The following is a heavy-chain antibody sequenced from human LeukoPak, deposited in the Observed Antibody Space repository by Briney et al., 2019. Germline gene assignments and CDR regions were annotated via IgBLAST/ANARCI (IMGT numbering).Heavy chain of an antibody. J-gene: IGHJ4*02. CDR2: TYYSGST. D-gene: IGHD3-22*01. CDR3: ARDGPTYYYDNSGHYYDY. Sequence: SETLSLTCSVSGGSISRSSYYWTWIRQSPGRGLEWIGNTYYSGSTLYNPSLKSRVTISVDTSKNQFSLKLSSVTAADTAVYYCARDGPTYYYDNSGHYYDYWGQGTLVTVSS. CDR1: GGSISRSSYY. V-gene: IGHV4-39*07.